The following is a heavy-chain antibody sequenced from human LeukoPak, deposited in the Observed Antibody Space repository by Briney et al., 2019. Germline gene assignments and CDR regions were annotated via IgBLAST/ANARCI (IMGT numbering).Heavy chain of an antibody. V-gene: IGHV3-30*18. CDR2: ISYDGSNK. J-gene: IGHJ4*02. CDR1: GFTFSSYG. CDR3: AKDLFYYDKGGFDY. Sequence: PGGSLRLSCAASGFTFSSYGLHWVRQAPDKGLEWVAFISYDGSNKFYGDPVKGRFTISRDNSKNTLYLQMNSLRTEDTAVYYCAKDLFYYDKGGFDYWGQGTLVTVSS. D-gene: IGHD3-22*01.